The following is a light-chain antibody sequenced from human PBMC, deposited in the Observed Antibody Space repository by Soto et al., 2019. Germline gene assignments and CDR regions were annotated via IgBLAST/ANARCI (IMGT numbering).Light chain of an antibody. CDR1: QNLLHSNGYNY. CDR2: LGS. Sequence: EIVLTQSPLSLPVTPGEPASISCRSSQNLLHSNGYNYLNWYLQKPGQSPQLLIYLGSNRASGVPDRSSGSGSGTDFTLTINRVEAEDVGLYFCAQGLATPFTFGGGTKVDIK. V-gene: IGKV2-28*01. J-gene: IGKJ4*01. CDR3: AQGLATPFT.